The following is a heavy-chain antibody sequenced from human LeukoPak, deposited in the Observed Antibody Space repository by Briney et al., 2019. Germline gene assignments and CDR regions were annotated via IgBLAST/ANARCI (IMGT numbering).Heavy chain of an antibody. CDR1: GYPFTVYF. CDR2: INPKSGET. Sequence: ASVKVSCKASGYPFTVYFIHWVRQAPGQGLEWMGRINPKSGETDYAQKFQGWVTMTSDASISTAYMELSRLGSDDTAIYYCARSSMIVVVTSWFDPWGQGTLVTVSS. CDR3: ARSSMIVVVTSWFDP. J-gene: IGHJ5*02. D-gene: IGHD3-22*01. V-gene: IGHV1-2*04.